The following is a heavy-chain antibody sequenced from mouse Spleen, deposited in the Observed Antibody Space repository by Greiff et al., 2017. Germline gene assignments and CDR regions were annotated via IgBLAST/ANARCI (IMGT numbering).Heavy chain of an antibody. Sequence: QVQLQQSGAELVKPGASVKLSCKASGYTFTSYWMQWVKQRPGQGLEWIGEIDPSDSYTNYNQKFKGKATLTVDTSSSTAYMQLSSLTSEDSAVYYCATQGVARYFDVWGTGTTVTVSS. CDR2: IDPSDSYT. D-gene: IGHD1-1*02. V-gene: IGHV1-50*01. CDR3: ATQGVARYFDV. J-gene: IGHJ1*03. CDR1: GYTFTSYW.